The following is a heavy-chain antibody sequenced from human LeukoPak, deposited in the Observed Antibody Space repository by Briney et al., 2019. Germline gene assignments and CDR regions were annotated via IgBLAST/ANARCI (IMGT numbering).Heavy chain of an antibody. CDR2: IYYSGST. CDR1: GGSISSYC. J-gene: IGHJ4*02. CDR3: ARVGTYGSGSYLSWLDY. V-gene: IGHV4-59*01. D-gene: IGHD3-10*01. Sequence: SETLSLTCTVSGGSISSYCWSWIRQPPGKGLEWIGYIYYSGSTNYNPSLKSRVTISVDTSKNQFSLKLSSVTAADTAVYYCARVGTYGSGSYLSWLDYWGQGTLVTVSS.